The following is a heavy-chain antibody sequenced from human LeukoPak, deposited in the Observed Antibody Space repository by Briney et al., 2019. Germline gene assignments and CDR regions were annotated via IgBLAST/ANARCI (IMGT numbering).Heavy chain of an antibody. J-gene: IGHJ3*02. CDR3: ARRVVPAAYDAFDI. V-gene: IGHV4-34*01. CDR2: INHSGST. CDR1: GYSISTGYY. D-gene: IGHD2-2*01. Sequence: PSETLSLTCTVSGYSISTGYYWSWIRQPPGKGLEWIGEINHSGSTNYNPSLKSRVTISVDTSKNQFSLKLSSVTAADTAVYYCARRVVPAAYDAFDIWGQGTMVTVSS.